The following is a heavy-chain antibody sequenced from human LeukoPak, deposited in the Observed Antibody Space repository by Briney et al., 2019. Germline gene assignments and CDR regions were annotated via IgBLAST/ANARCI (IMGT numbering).Heavy chain of an antibody. V-gene: IGHV3-23*01. J-gene: IGHJ4*02. CDR1: GFTFSSYA. CDR2: ISGSGGST. Sequence: GGSLRLSCAASGFTFSSYAMSWVRQAPGKGLGWASAISGSGGSTYYADSVKGRFTISRDNSKNTLYLQMNSLRAEDTAVYYCAKDSLAVAGFDYWGQGTLVTVSS. CDR3: AKDSLAVAGFDY. D-gene: IGHD6-19*01.